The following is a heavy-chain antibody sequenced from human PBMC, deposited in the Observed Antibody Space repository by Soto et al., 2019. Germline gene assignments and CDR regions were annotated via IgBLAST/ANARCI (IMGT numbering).Heavy chain of an antibody. Sequence: QVHLQQWGTGLLKPSETLSLTCAVYGGSLTDYWWTXXRQTPGKGLEWIGEINHIGESNHNPSLKSRVTISLDTSQNQFSLKLTSVTVADTAVYYCARDFGAGAHFDHWGQGRLVTVSS. CDR3: ARDFGAGAHFDH. CDR2: INHIGES. J-gene: IGHJ4*02. V-gene: IGHV4-34*01. D-gene: IGHD3-10*01. CDR1: GGSLTDYW.